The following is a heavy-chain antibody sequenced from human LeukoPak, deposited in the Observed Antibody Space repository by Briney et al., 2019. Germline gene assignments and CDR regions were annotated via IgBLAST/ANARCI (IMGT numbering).Heavy chain of an antibody. D-gene: IGHD3-9*01. CDR1: GYSFSNYW. CDR3: ARQYYDILTDPNYFDS. Sequence: TPGESLKISCKGSGYSFSNYWIGWVRQMPGKGLEWVGIILPGNSDTRYSPSFQGQVTMSADKSISTAYLQWSSLKAAGTAMYYCARQYYDILTDPNYFDSWGQGTLVTVSS. V-gene: IGHV5-51*01. CDR2: ILPGNSDT. J-gene: IGHJ4*02.